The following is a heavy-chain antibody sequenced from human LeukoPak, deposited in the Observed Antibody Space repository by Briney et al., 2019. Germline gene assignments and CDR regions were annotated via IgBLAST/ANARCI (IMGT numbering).Heavy chain of an antibody. D-gene: IGHD6-13*01. Sequence: SETLSLTCTVSGYSISSGYYWGWFRQPPGKGLEWIGRIYHSGSTYYNPSLKSRVTISVDTSKNQFSLKLSSVTAADTAVYYCARDRGAAAGIFDYWGQGTLVTVSS. CDR3: ARDRGAAAGIFDY. CDR2: IYHSGST. V-gene: IGHV4-38-2*02. CDR1: GYSISSGYY. J-gene: IGHJ4*02.